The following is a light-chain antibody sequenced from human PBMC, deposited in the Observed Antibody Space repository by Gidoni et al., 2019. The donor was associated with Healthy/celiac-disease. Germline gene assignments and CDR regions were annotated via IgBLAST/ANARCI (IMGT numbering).Light chain of an antibody. J-gene: IGKJ2*01. CDR2: AAS. V-gene: IGKV1-39*01. CDR3: QQSYSTAYT. Sequence: ITMTQSPSSLSASVGDRVTITCRASQSISSYLNWYQQKPGKAPKLLIYAASSLQSGVPSRFSGSGSGTDFTLTISSLQPEDFATYYCQQSYSTAYTFXXXTKLEIK. CDR1: QSISSY.